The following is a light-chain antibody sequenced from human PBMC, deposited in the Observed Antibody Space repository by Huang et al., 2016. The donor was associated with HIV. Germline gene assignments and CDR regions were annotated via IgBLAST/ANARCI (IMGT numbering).Light chain of an antibody. CDR3: QQLHSYPIT. J-gene: IGKJ5*01. Sequence: QLTQSPPPLSASVGDTVILSCRASQDIGTSLAWYQQKPGRAPKLRISAASTLQTGGPSRFRGDSSGTYFTLFITGLQPEDFATYYCQQLHSYPITFGQGTRL. V-gene: IGKV1-9*01. CDR1: QDIGTS. CDR2: AAS.